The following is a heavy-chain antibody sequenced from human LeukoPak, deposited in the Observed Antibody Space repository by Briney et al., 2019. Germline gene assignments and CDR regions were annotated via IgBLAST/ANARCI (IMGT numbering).Heavy chain of an antibody. Sequence: GGSLRLSCAASGFTFSSYAMHWVRQAPSKGLEWVAVISYDGSNKYYADSVKGRFTISRDNAKNSLYLQMNSLRAEDTAVYYCARDRDVHSGYYYDSRASDYWGQGTLVTVSS. CDR1: GFTFSSYA. J-gene: IGHJ4*02. CDR2: ISYDGSNK. D-gene: IGHD3-22*01. CDR3: ARDRDVHSGYYYDSRASDY. V-gene: IGHV3-30-3*01.